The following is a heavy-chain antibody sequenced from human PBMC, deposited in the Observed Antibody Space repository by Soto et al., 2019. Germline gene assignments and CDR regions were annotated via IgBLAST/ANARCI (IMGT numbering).Heavy chain of an antibody. V-gene: IGHV4-31*03. CDR2: IYYSGST. J-gene: IGHJ4*02. Sequence: QVQLQESGPGLVKPSQTLSLTCTVSGGSIRSGGNSWSWIRQHSGKGLEWIGYIYYSGSTYYNPSLQSRLTISLDTSKNHFSLKLSSVTAADTAVYYCARGVLRTFDYWGQGTLVTVSS. CDR1: GGSIRSGGNS. CDR3: ARGVLRTFDY.